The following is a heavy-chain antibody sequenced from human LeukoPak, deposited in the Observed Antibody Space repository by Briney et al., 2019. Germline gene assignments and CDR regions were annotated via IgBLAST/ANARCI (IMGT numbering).Heavy chain of an antibody. CDR3: VRDDDIYGFDY. D-gene: IGHD3-3*02. CDR1: GFLFNRHW. J-gene: IGHJ4*02. CDR2: IKNDGTYR. V-gene: IGHV3-74*01. Sequence: PGGSLRLSCAASGFLFNRHWMHWVRQAPGEGLVCVARIKNDGTYRDYAGFVKGRFTISRDNAQNRLYLQMNSLRVEDTARYYCVRDDDIYGFDYWGQGTVVTVSS.